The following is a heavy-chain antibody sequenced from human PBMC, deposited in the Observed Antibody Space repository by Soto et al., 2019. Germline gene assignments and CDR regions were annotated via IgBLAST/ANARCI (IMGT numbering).Heavy chain of an antibody. CDR1: GGSISSGGYS. Sequence: SETLSLTXAVSGGSISSGGYSWSWIRQPPGKGLEWIGYIYHSGSTYYNPSLKSRVTISVDRSKNQFSLKLSSVTAADTAVYYCARNYYDSSGYYFNWFDPWGQGTLVTVSS. CDR3: ARNYYDSSGYYFNWFDP. D-gene: IGHD3-22*01. V-gene: IGHV4-30-2*01. CDR2: IYHSGST. J-gene: IGHJ5*02.